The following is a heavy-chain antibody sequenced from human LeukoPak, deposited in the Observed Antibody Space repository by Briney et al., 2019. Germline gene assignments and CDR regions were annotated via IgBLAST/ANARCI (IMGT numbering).Heavy chain of an antibody. CDR1: GGTFSSYA. J-gene: IGHJ4*02. V-gene: IGHV1-69*13. D-gene: IGHD3-22*01. CDR3: ARGGYYDSSGYYLDY. CDR2: IIPIFGTA. Sequence: GGSVKVSCKASGGTFSSYAISWVRQAPGQGLEWVGGIIPIFGTANYAQKFQGRVTITADESTSTAYMELSSLRSEDTAVYYCARGGYYDSSGYYLDYWGQGTLVTVSS.